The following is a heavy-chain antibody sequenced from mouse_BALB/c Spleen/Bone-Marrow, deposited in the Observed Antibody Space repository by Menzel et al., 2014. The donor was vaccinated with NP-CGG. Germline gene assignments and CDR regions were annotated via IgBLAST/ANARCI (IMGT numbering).Heavy chain of an antibody. CDR3: ATSPDPAMDX. Sequence: VQLQQSGAELAKPGASVKMSCKASGYTFTSYWMHWVKQRPGQGLEWIGYINPSTDYTEYNQKFKDKATLTADKSSSTAYMQXSXXXSXDXAXXXXATSPDPAMDXWGQGTSVTVSS. V-gene: IGHV1-7*01. J-gene: IGHJ4*01. CDR1: GYTFTSYW. CDR2: INPSTDYT.